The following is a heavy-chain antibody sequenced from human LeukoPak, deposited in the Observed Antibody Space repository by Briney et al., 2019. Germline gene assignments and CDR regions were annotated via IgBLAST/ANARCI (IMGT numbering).Heavy chain of an antibody. CDR2: ISGSGGST. CDR3: AEHPFSGLTLYDY. Sequence: GGSLRLSCAASGFTFSSYAMSWVRQAPGKGLEWVSAISGSGGSTYYADSVKGRFTISRDNSKNTLYLQMNSLRAEDTAVYYCAEHPFSGLTLYDYWGQGTLVTVSS. V-gene: IGHV3-23*01. CDR1: GFTFSSYA. J-gene: IGHJ4*02. D-gene: IGHD6-25*01.